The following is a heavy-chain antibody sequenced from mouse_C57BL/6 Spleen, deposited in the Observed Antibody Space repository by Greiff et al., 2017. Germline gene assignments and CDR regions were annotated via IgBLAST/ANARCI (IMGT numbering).Heavy chain of an antibody. CDR2: IWSGGST. CDR1: GFSLTSYG. D-gene: IGHD2-3*01. CDR3: AGGYDGYYVWFAY. V-gene: IGHV2-2*01. J-gene: IGHJ3*01. Sequence: VQLQQSGPGLVQPSQSLSITCTVSGFSLTSYGVHWVRQSPGKGLEWLGVIWSGGSTDYNAAFISRLSISKDNSKSQVFFKMNSLQADDTAIYYCAGGYDGYYVWFAYWGQGTLVTVSA.